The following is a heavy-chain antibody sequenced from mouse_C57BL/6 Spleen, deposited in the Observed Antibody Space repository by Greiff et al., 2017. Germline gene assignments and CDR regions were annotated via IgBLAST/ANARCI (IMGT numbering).Heavy chain of an antibody. CDR1: GFSLTSYG. D-gene: IGHD2-4*01. CDR3: ATYDYANYYAMDY. Sequence: QVQLKESGPGLVQPSQSLSITCTVSGFSLTSYGVHWVRQSPGKGLAWLGVIWRGGSTDYNAAFMSRLSITKDNSKSQVFFKMNSLQADDTAIYYCATYDYANYYAMDYWGQGTSVTVSS. V-gene: IGHV2-5*01. CDR2: IWRGGST. J-gene: IGHJ4*01.